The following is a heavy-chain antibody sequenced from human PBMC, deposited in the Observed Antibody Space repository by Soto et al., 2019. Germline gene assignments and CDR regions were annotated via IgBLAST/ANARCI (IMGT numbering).Heavy chain of an antibody. CDR1: GGSISSGGYS. D-gene: IGHD3-22*01. V-gene: IGHV4-30-2*01. CDR3: ARGVVRYYYDSSGYYQNWFAP. J-gene: IGHJ5*02. CDR2: IYHSGST. Sequence: QLQLQESGSGLVKPSQTLSLTCAVSGGSISSGGYSWSWIRQPPGKGLEWSGYIYHSGSTYYNPSLKSRVTISVDRSKDQFSLKLSSVTAADTAVYYCARGVVRYYYDSSGYYQNWFAPWGQGTLVTVSS.